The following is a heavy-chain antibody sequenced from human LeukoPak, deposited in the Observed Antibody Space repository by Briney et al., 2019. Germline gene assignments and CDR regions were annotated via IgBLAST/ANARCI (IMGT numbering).Heavy chain of an antibody. CDR3: ARLSPYYFDY. V-gene: IGHV4-61*02. CDR1: GGSISSGSFY. J-gene: IGHJ4*02. Sequence: SETLSLTCTVSGGSISSGSFYWNWIRQPAGKGLEWIGRINTSGSANYNPSLKSRVTISVDTSKNQFSLKLSSVTAADTAVYYCARLSPYYFDYWGQGTLVTVSS. CDR2: INTSGSA.